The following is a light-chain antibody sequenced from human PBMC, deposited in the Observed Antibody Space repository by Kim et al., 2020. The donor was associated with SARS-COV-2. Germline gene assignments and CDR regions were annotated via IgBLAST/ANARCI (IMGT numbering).Light chain of an antibody. CDR1: SKDVGSYDI. CDR3: CSYAGSGTWV. V-gene: IGLV2-23*02. CDR2: EVT. Sequence: GQSITLSCTGTSKDVGSYDIVSWYQQLPGRAPKLVIYEVTKRPSGISSRFSGSKSGNTASLSISGLQTEDEADYSCCSYAGSGTWVFGGGTQLTVL. J-gene: IGLJ2*01.